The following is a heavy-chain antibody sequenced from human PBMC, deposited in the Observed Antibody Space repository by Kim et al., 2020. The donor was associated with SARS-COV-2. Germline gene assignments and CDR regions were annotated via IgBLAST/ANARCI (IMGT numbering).Heavy chain of an antibody. CDR1: GFTFSSYA. CDR2: ISYDGSNK. CDR3: ARRGAVAGTYYYYYGMDV. V-gene: IGHV3-30*04. D-gene: IGHD6-19*01. J-gene: IGHJ6*01. Sequence: GGSLRLSCAASGFTFSSYAMHWVRQAPGKGLEWVAVISYDGSNKYYADSVKGRFTISRDNSKNTLYLQMNSLRAEDTAVYYCARRGAVAGTYYYYYGMDV.